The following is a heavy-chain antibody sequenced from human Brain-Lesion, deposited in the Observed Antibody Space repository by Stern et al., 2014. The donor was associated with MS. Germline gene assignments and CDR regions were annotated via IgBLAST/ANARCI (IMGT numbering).Heavy chain of an antibody. CDR3: ARHLFGGMYYNWFDP. CDR1: GGSISSSSDY. Sequence: KESGPGLVKPSETLSLICTVSGGSISSSSDYWGWIRQPPGKGLEWIGNIYYSGSTYYNPSLKSRVTLSVDPSTNHFSLNLPSVTAADTAVYYCARHLFGGMYYNWFDPWGQGTLVTVSS. V-gene: IGHV4-39*01. D-gene: IGHD3-10*01. CDR2: IYYSGST. J-gene: IGHJ5*02.